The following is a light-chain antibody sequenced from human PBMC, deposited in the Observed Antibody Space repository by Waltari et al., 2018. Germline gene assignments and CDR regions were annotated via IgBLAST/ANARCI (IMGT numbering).Light chain of an antibody. CDR3: QQYYSYWT. Sequence: DFQMTQSPATLSASVGDRVTLTYRASQGIGSWLAWYQQRPGKAPKILIDKASSLQSGVPSRFRGSGSETEFTLTISSLQPEDFATYYCQQYYSYWTFGQGTRVEMK. CDR2: KAS. V-gene: IGKV1-5*03. J-gene: IGKJ1*01. CDR1: QGIGSW.